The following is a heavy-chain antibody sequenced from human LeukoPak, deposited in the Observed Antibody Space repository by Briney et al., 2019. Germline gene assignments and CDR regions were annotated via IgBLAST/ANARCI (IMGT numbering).Heavy chain of an antibody. J-gene: IGHJ5*02. CDR3: ARDGRITIFGQYNP. CDR1: GGSFSGYY. Sequence: SETLSLTCAVYGGSFSGYYWSWIRQPPGKGLEWIGEINHSGSTNYNPSLKSRVTISVDTSKNQFSLKLSSVTAADTAVYYCARDGRITIFGQYNPWGQGTLVTVSS. CDR2: INHSGST. V-gene: IGHV4-34*01. D-gene: IGHD3-3*01.